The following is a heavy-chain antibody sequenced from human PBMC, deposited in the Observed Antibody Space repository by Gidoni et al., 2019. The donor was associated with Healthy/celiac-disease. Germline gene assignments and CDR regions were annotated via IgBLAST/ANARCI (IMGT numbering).Heavy chain of an antibody. CDR2: INHSGST. CDR3: ARGLDYYGSGRRYFDY. CDR1: GGSFSGYY. D-gene: IGHD3-10*01. J-gene: IGHJ4*02. V-gene: IGHV4-34*01. Sequence: QVQLQQWGAGRLKPSETLSLTCAVYGGSFSGYYWSWIRQPPGKGLEWIGEINHSGSTNYNPSLKSRVTISVDTSKNQFSLKLSSVTAADTAVYYCARGLDYYGSGRRYFDYWGQGTLVTVSS.